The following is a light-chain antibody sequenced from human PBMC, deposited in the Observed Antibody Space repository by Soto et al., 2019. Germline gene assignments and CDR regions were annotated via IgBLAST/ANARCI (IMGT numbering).Light chain of an antibody. V-gene: IGKV3-11*01. J-gene: IGKJ4*01. CDR3: QRRSNWPLT. CDR2: DAS. Sequence: EVVLTQSPATLSLSPGESATLSCRASQSVGSYLAWYRQKPGQAPRLLIYDASNRAAGIPARFSGSGSGTDFTLTISTLEPEDFAVYYCQRRSNWPLTFGGGTKVDIK. CDR1: QSVGSY.